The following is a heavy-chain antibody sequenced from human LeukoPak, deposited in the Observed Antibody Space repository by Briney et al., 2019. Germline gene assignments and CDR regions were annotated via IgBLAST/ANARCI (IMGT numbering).Heavy chain of an antibody. V-gene: IGHV4-61*02. CDR2: IYTSGST. D-gene: IGHD4-17*01. J-gene: IGHJ5*02. CDR1: GGPISSGSYY. Sequence: SQTLSLTCTVSGGPISSGSYYWSWIRQPAGKGLEWIGRIYTSGSTNYNPSLKSRVTISVDTSTNQFSLKLSSVTAADTAVYYCASLRRVTVTNSYNWFDPWGQGTLVTVSS. CDR3: ASLRRVTVTNSYNWFDP.